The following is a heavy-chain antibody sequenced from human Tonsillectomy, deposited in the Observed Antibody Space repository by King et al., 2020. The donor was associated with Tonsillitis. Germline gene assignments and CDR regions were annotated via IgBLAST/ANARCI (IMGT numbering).Heavy chain of an antibody. CDR1: GFTFHDYA. J-gene: IGHJ6*03. D-gene: IGHD1-26*01. CDR3: ATVGGYYYDYMDV. V-gene: IGHV3-43*02. CDR2: ISRDGGSI. Sequence: VQLVESGGGVVQPGGSLRLSCAASGFTFHDYAMHWVRQAPGKGLEWVSLISRDGGSIYYPDSVKGRFTIFKDNRKNSLYLQMNSLRTEDTALYYCATVGGYYYDYMDVWGKGTTVTVSS.